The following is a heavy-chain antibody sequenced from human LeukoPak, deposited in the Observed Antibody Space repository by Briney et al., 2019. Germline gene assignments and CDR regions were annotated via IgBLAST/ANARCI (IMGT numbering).Heavy chain of an antibody. CDR2: IYYSGST. V-gene: IGHV4-61*08. CDR3: VRYYYDSSGYYYFDY. D-gene: IGHD3-22*01. Sequence: SQTLSLTCAVSGGSISSGGYYWSWIRQPPGKGLEWIGYIYYSGSTNYNPSLKSRVTISVDTSKNQFSLKPSSVTAADTAVYYCVRYYYDSSGYYYFDYWGQGTLVTVSS. CDR1: GGSISSGGYY. J-gene: IGHJ4*02.